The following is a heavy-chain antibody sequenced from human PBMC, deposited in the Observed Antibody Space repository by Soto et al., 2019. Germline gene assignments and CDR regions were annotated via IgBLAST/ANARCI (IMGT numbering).Heavy chain of an antibody. J-gene: IGHJ4*02. CDR3: ARHEGNGNVWPLDY. V-gene: IGHV4-39*01. Sequence: SETLSLTCTVSGGSISSYYWSWIRQSPGKRLEWIGNIHYSGSTYYMPSLRSRVTLSVDTTKNQFSLRLTSVTAEDTAVYYCARHEGNGNVWPLDYWGQGILVTVSS. CDR2: IHYSGST. D-gene: IGHD2-8*01. CDR1: GGSISSYY.